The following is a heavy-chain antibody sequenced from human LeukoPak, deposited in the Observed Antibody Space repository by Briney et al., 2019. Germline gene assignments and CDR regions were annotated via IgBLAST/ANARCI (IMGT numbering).Heavy chain of an antibody. J-gene: IGHJ5*02. CDR2: IIQSGST. CDR1: GGSFSGYY. D-gene: IGHD2-8*01. CDR3: ASRAGLGYCTNGVCPNWLDR. V-gene: IGHV4-34*12. Sequence: SETLSLTCAVYGGSFSGYYWRSVRQPPGKGLEWLAEIIQSGSTNYNPSLKSRVTISVDTSKNQFSLKLSSVTAADTAVYYCASRAGLGYCTNGVCPNWLDRWGQGTLVTVSS.